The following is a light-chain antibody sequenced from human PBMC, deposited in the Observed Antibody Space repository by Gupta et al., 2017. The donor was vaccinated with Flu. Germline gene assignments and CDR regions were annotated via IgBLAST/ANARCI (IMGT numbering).Light chain of an antibody. CDR1: ALPKKQ. J-gene: IGLJ3*02. CDR3: LSPDSSDKLWV. Sequence: GQTARITCSGDALPKKQGYWFKQKSGQAPVGVIYQDIKRPSGIPERGSGYASGTMANWTIRGAQVDDEGDYDGLSPDSSDKLWVFGAGTKLTVL. CDR2: QDI. V-gene: IGLV3-10*01.